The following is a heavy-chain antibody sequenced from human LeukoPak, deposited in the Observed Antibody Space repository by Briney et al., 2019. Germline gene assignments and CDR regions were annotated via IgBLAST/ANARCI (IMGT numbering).Heavy chain of an antibody. CDR3: ARDDALVPTGSFDF. V-gene: IGHV1-18*01. CDR2: ISAYNGNT. Sequence: ASVKVSCKASGYTFSSYGINWVRQAPGHGLEWMGWISAYNGNTNYAQKLQGRVTMTTVTSTSTAYMELTSLRSDDTAVYYCARDDALVPTGSFDFWGQGTLVTVSS. CDR1: GYTFSSYG. J-gene: IGHJ4*02. D-gene: IGHD5-12*01.